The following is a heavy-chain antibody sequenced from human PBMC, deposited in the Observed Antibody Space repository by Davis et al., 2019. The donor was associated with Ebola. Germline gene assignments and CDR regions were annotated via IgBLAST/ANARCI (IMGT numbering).Heavy chain of an antibody. D-gene: IGHD2-15*01. CDR1: GGSISSSSYY. CDR3: ARGRGYCSGGSCYGTPRFDY. V-gene: IGHV4-39*01. CDR2: IYYSGST. Sequence: MPSETLSLTCTVSGGSISSSSYYWGWIRQPPGKGLEWIGSIYYSGSTYYNPSLKSRVTISVDTSKNQFSLKLSSVTAADTAVYYCARGRGYCSGGSCYGTPRFDYWGQGTLVTVSS. J-gene: IGHJ4*02.